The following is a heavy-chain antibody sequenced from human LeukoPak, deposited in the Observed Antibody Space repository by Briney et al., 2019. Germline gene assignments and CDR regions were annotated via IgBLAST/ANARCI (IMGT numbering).Heavy chain of an antibody. CDR3: ARHRQKQQSGAFDF. V-gene: IGHV3-21*01. CDR1: GSTFSVYS. Sequence: PGGSLRLGCAAAGSTFSVYSMSWVRQAPGKGLEWVSSISSSSSSIYYADSVKGRFTISRDNAKNSLYLQMNSLRAEDTAVYYCARHRQKQQSGAFDFWGQGTVVIVSS. D-gene: IGHD1/OR15-1a*01. CDR2: ISSSSSSI. J-gene: IGHJ3*01.